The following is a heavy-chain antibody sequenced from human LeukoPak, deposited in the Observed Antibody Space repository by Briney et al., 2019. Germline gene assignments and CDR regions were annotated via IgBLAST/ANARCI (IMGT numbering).Heavy chain of an antibody. V-gene: IGHV3-23*01. J-gene: IGHJ4*02. CDR2: ISGSGGST. D-gene: IGHD1/OR15-1a*01. CDR1: GLSFSIYA. Sequence: GGSLRLSCAASGLSFSIYAMSWVRQAPGKGLEWVSTISGSGGSTYYSDSVKGRFTIYRDNSKNTLYVHLDSLRADDTAVYYCAKKQGLQRPYDYWGQGTLVTVSS. CDR3: AKKQGLQRPYDY.